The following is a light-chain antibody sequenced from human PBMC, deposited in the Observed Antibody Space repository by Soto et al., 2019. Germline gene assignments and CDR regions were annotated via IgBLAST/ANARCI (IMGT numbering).Light chain of an antibody. CDR2: DAS. Sequence: DIQMTQSPSSLSASVGDRVTITCQASQDISNYLNWYQQKPGKAPKLLIYDASTLETGVPSRFSGSGSGTEFTFTISSLQPEDIATYYCQQYDNLPPFTFGPGTKVDIK. CDR1: QDISNY. V-gene: IGKV1-33*01. J-gene: IGKJ3*01. CDR3: QQYDNLPPFT.